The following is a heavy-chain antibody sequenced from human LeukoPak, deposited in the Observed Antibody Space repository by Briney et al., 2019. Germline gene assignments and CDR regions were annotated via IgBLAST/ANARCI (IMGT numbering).Heavy chain of an antibody. CDR1: GGSISSYY. J-gene: IGHJ3*02. V-gene: IGHV4-59*01. Sequence: SETLSLTCTVSGGSISSYYWSWTRQPPGKGLEWIGYIYYSGSTNYNPSLKSRVTISVDTSKNQFSLKLSSVTAADTAVYYCAREQLGAFDIWGQGTMVTVSS. CDR2: IYYSGST. D-gene: IGHD6-6*01. CDR3: AREQLGAFDI.